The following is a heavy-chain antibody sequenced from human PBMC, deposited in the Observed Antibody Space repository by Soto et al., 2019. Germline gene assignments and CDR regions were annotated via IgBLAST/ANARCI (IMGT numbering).Heavy chain of an antibody. CDR2: ISYDGSNK. J-gene: IGHJ4*02. V-gene: IGHV3-30*03. CDR1: GFTFSNYG. D-gene: IGHD1-26*01. Sequence: QVQLVESGGGVVQPGRSLRLSCAASGFTFSNYGMNWVRQAPGKGLEWVALISYDGSNKYYVDSVKGRFTIYRDNSKNTVYLQMNSLRAEDTAVYYCCGSGRPTPYWGQGTLVTVSS. CDR3: CGSGRPTPY.